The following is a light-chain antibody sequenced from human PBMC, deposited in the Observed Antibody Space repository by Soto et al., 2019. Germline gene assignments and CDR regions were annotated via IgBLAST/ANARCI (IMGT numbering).Light chain of an antibody. J-gene: IGLJ1*01. CDR3: SSYADSSNFV. CDR1: SSDVGAYNY. CDR2: EVT. V-gene: IGLV2-8*01. Sequence: QSVLTQPPSASGSLGQSVTISCTGTSSDVGAYNYVSWYQHRPGKAPKLILYEVTKWPSGVPARLFGSKSGNTASLTVSGLQAEDEADYYCSSYADSSNFVFGTGTKLTVL.